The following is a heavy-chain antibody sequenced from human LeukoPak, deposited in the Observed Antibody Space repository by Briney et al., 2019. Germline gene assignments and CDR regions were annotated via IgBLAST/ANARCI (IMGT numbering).Heavy chain of an antibody. CDR1: GGSINSYY. J-gene: IGHJ3*02. Sequence: PSETLSLTCTVSGGSINSYYWNWIRQPAGKGLEWIGRIYTSGSTNYNPSLKSRVTMSVDTSKNQFSLKLSSVTAADTAMYYCARDRPSPVGTTYDAFDIWGQGTMVTVSS. CDR3: ARDRPSPVGTTYDAFDI. D-gene: IGHD1-26*01. V-gene: IGHV4-4*07. CDR2: IYTSGST.